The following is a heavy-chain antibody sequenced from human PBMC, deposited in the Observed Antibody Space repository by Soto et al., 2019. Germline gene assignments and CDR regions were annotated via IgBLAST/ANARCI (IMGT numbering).Heavy chain of an antibody. V-gene: IGHV3-21*01. Sequence: PGGSLRLSCAASGFTFSSYSMNWVRQAPGKGLEWVSSIISSSSYIYYADSVKGRFTISRDNAKNSLFLQMNSLRAEDTAVYYFARDFEVTALKAMVRGWFDPWGQGTLVTVSS. D-gene: IGHD3-10*01. CDR2: IISSSSYI. CDR3: ARDFEVTALKAMVRGWFDP. J-gene: IGHJ5*02. CDR1: GFTFSSYS.